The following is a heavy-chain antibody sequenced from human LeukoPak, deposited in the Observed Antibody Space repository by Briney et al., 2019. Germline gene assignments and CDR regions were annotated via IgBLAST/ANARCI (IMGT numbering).Heavy chain of an antibody. D-gene: IGHD2-2*01. J-gene: IGHJ4*02. V-gene: IGHV1-18*01. CDR1: GYTFTSYG. CDR3: ARVSYPWNYFDY. Sequence: ASVKVSCKASGYTFTSYGISWVRQAPGQGLEWMGWISAYNGNTNYAQKLQGRVTMTPDTSTSTAYVELRSLRSDDTAVYYCARVSYPWNYFDYWGQGTLVAVSS. CDR2: ISAYNGNT.